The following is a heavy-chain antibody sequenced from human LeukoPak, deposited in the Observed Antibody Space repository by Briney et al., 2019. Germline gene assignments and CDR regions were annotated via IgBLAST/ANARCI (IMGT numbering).Heavy chain of an antibody. CDR2: VT. CDR3: ARAVGPRGGNWFDP. CDR1: GYTFSSYG. J-gene: IGHJ5*02. D-gene: IGHD1-26*01. V-gene: IGHV1-46*01. Sequence: ASVKVSCKASGYTFSSYGISWVRQAPGQGLEWMGVVTTYSQKFQGRVTMTRDTSTSTVYMDLSSLRSEDTAVYYCARAVGPRGGNWFDPWGQGTLVTVSS.